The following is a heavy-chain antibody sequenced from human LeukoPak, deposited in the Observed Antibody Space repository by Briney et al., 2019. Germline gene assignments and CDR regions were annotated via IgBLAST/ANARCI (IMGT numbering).Heavy chain of an antibody. Sequence: SQTLSLTCTVSGGSISSGSYYWSWIRQPAGKGLEWIGRIYTSGSTNYNPSLKSRVTISVDTSKNQFSLKLSSVTAADTAVYYCARSSGYFNWFDPWGQGTLVTVSS. CDR1: GGSISSGSYY. D-gene: IGHD3-22*01. J-gene: IGHJ5*02. CDR3: ARSSGYFNWFDP. CDR2: IYTSGST. V-gene: IGHV4-61*02.